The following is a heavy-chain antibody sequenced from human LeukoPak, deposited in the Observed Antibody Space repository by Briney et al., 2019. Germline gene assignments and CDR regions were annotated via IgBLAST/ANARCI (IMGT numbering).Heavy chain of an antibody. CDR2: IRYDGSNK. V-gene: IGHV3-30*02. J-gene: IGHJ3*02. CDR3: AKRRNYDFWSGPEGDAFDI. Sequence: GGSLRLSCAASGFTFSSYGMHWVRQAPGKGLEWVAFIRYDGSNKYYADSVKGRFTISRDNSKNTLYLQMNSLRAEDTAVYYCAKRRNYDFWSGPEGDAFDIWGQGTMVTVSS. D-gene: IGHD3-3*01. CDR1: GFTFSSYG.